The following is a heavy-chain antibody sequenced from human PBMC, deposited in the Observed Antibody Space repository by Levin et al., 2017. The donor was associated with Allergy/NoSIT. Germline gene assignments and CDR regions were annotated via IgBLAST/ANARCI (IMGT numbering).Heavy chain of an antibody. Sequence: GESLKISCAASGFTVSNNYMSWVRQAPGKGLEGVSIIYSGGNTYYTDSVKGRFTISSDSSKHTLYLHMNSLRAEDTAVYYWATSPTYGYWGQGTLVTVSS. D-gene: IGHD4-17*01. V-gene: IGHV3-53*01. CDR3: ATSPTYGY. CDR1: GFTVSNNY. CDR2: IYSGGNT. J-gene: IGHJ4*02.